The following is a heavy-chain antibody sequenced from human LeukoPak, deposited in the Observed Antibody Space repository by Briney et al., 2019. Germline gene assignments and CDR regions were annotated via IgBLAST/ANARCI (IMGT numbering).Heavy chain of an antibody. CDR1: GYTFTSYD. J-gene: IGHJ5*02. V-gene: IGHV1-2*02. CDR2: MNPNSGGT. Sequence: ASVKVSCKASGYTFTSYDINWVRQATGQGLEWMGWMNPNSGGTNYAQKFQGRVTMTRDTSISTAYMELSRLRSDDTAVYYCAKDAGSGSGWYWFDPWGQGTLVTVSS. D-gene: IGHD6-19*01. CDR3: AKDAGSGSGWYWFDP.